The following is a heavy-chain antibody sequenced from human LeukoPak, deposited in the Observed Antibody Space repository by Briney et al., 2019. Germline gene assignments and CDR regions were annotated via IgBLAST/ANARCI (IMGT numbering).Heavy chain of an antibody. CDR2: ISGSGGST. CDR3: ASDTTQYYDYVWGSYRYAPYFDY. Sequence: GGSLRLSCAASGFTFSSYAMSWVRQAPGKGLEWVSAISGSGGSTYYADSVKGRFTISRDNSKNTLYLQMNSLRAEDTAVYYCASDTTQYYDYVWGSYRYAPYFDYWGQGTLVTVSS. J-gene: IGHJ4*02. CDR1: GFTFSSYA. V-gene: IGHV3-23*01. D-gene: IGHD3-16*02.